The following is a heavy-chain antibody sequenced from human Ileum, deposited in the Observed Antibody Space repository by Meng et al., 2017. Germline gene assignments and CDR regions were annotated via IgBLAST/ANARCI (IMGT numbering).Heavy chain of an antibody. V-gene: IGHV4-61*01. CDR2: VYYNGVT. D-gene: IGHD1-26*01. CDR1: GGSVRSSCCY. CDR3: TRERSWSDFGYFDD. J-gene: IGHJ4*02. Sequence: VPVPGSGPGLDSASVSLSLTCSVSGGSVRSSCCYWSWSRQSAGKGLEWIGYVYYNGVTNYNPSLRSRITTSIDTSKNQFSLKLSSVTAADTALYYCTRERSWSDFGYFDDWGRGTLVTVSS.